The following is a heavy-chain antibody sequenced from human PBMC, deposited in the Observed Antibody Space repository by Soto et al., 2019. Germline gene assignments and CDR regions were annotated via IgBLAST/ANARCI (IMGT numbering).Heavy chain of an antibody. CDR1: GFTVSSNY. Sequence: EVQLVESGGGLIQPGGSLRLSCAASGFTVSSNYMTWVRQAPGKGLEWVSVIYSAGSTYYADSVKGRFTISRDNSKNTLYLQMNSLRAEDTAVYYWAGYRRSYYFDYWGQGTLVTVSS. D-gene: IGHD6-13*01. CDR3: AGYRRSYYFDY. CDR2: IYSAGST. J-gene: IGHJ4*02. V-gene: IGHV3-53*01.